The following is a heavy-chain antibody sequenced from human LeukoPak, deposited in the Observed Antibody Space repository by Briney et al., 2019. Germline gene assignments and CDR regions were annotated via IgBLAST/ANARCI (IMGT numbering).Heavy chain of an antibody. D-gene: IGHD1-7*01. V-gene: IGHV1-24*01. CDR1: GYTLTELS. J-gene: IGHJ4*02. Sequence: ASVKVSCKVSGYTLTELSMHWVRQAPGKGLERMGGFDPEDGETIYAQKFQGRVTMTEDTSTDTAYMELSSLRSEDTAVYYCATARRYPELPDYWGQGTLVTVSS. CDR3: ATARRYPELPDY. CDR2: FDPEDGET.